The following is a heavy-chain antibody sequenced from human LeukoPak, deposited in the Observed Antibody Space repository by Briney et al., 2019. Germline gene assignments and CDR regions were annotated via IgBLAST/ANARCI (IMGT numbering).Heavy chain of an antibody. CDR3: ARQASGYSMYYFDY. CDR2: INHSGST. J-gene: IGHJ4*02. D-gene: IGHD3-3*01. V-gene: IGHV4-34*01. CDR1: GGSFSGYY. Sequence: SETLSLTCAVYGGSFSGYYWSWIRQPPGKGLEWIGEINHSGSTNYNPSLKSRVTISVDTSKNQFSLKLSSVTAADTAVYYCARQASGYSMYYFDYWGQGTLVTVSS.